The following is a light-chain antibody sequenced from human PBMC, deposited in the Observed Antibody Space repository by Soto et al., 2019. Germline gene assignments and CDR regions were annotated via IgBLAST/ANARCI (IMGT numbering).Light chain of an antibody. CDR2: HVS. V-gene: IGLV2-11*01. CDR1: NY. J-gene: IGLJ1*01. Sequence: QSALTQPRSVSGSPGQSVTISCTGTNYVSWYQQHPGKAPKLLIYHVSKRPSGVPDRFSGSKSGNTASLTISGLQAEDEADYYCCTDAVSDKVFGSGTKLTVL. CDR3: CTDAVSDKV.